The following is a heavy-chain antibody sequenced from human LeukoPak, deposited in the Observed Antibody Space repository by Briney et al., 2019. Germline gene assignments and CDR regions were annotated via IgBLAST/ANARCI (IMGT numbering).Heavy chain of an antibody. CDR1: GYSISSGYY. CDR2: IYHSGST. J-gene: IGHJ4*02. D-gene: IGHD1-26*01. Sequence: PSETLSLTCTVSGYSISSGYYWGWIRQPPGKGLEWIGSIYHSGSTYYNPSLKSRVTISVDTSKNQFSLKLSSVTAADTAVYYCARLRGSYYDYWGQGTLVTVSS. V-gene: IGHV4-38-2*02. CDR3: ARLRGSYYDY.